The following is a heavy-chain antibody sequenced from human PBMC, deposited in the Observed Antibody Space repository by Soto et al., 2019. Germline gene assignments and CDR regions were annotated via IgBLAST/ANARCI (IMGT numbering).Heavy chain of an antibody. J-gene: IGHJ4*02. CDR3: TRLISAAQDY. D-gene: IGHD3-10*01. CDR2: IRDRAYNYAT. Sequence: EVLLVESGGGLVQPGGSLKLPCEASAFVFKDSSIHWVRQASGKGLEWVGRIRDRAYNYATAYAASVKGRFTISRDDSNNKAYLQMDSLKTEDTAIYYCTRLISAAQDYWGQGTLVTVSS. V-gene: IGHV3-73*01. CDR1: AFVFKDSS.